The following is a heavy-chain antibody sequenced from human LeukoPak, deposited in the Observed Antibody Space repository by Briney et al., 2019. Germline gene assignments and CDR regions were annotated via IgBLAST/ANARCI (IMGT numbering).Heavy chain of an antibody. V-gene: IGHV3-21*01. CDR3: ARDAHYDFWSGYSTPYYMDV. CDR1: GFTFSSYS. Sequence: PGGSLRLSCAASGFTFSSYSMNWVRQAPGKGLEWVSSISSSSSYIYYADSVKGRFTISRDNAKNSLYLQMNSLRAEDTAVYYCARDAHYDFWSGYSTPYYMDVWGKGTTVTVSS. CDR2: ISSSSSYI. D-gene: IGHD3-3*01. J-gene: IGHJ6*03.